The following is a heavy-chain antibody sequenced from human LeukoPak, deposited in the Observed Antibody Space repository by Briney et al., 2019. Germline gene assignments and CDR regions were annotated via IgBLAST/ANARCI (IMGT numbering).Heavy chain of an antibody. CDR2: ITGGGRTT. V-gene: IGHV3-23*01. Sequence: PGGSLRLSCAASGFTFSSFAMRWVRQAPGKGLEWVSAITGGGRTTYYADSVKGRFTISRDNSKNTLYLQMNSLRAEDTAVYYSVGYYYDSSGYLDYWGQGTLVTVSS. J-gene: IGHJ4*02. CDR1: GFTFSSFA. D-gene: IGHD3-22*01. CDR3: VGYYYDSSGYLDY.